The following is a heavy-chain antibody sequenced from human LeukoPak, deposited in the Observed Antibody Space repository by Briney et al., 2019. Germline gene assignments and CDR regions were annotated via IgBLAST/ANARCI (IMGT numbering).Heavy chain of an antibody. D-gene: IGHD3-22*01. CDR1: GFTFSDYY. J-gene: IGHJ4*02. V-gene: IGHV3-11*01. CDR3: AKPYDGGGYYYGY. Sequence: GGSLRLSCAASGFTFSDYYMSWIRQAPGKGLEWVLYISSSGSNTYYTDSVKGRFTISRDSAKNTLYLQMNSLRAEDSAVYYCAKPYDGGGYYYGYWGQGTLVTVSS. CDR2: ISSSGSNT.